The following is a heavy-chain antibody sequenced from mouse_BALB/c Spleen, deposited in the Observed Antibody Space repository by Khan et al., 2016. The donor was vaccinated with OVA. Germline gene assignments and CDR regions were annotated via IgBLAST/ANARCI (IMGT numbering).Heavy chain of an antibody. CDR1: GYTFSSYW. CDR2: FLPGSGST. J-gene: IGHJ1*01. CDR3: ARGRYFDV. V-gene: IGHV1-9*01. Sequence: QVRLQQSGAELMKPGASVKISCKATGYTFSSYWIEWVKQRPGHGLSGLERFLPGSGSTNYNEKFKGKATFTADTSSNTAYMQLSSLTSEDSAVYYCARGRYFDVWGAGTTVTVSS.